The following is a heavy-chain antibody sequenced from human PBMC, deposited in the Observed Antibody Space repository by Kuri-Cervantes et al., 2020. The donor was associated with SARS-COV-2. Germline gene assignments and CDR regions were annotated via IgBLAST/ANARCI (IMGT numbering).Heavy chain of an antibody. CDR3: AGDGYGTFNY. CDR1: GFTFDDYA. D-gene: IGHD5-12*01. CDR2: ISGDGGST. J-gene: IGHJ4*02. Sequence: GESLKISCAASGFTFDDYAMHWVRQAPGKGLEWVSLISGDGGSTYYADSVKGRFTISRDNSKNSLYLQMNSLRAEDTAVYYCAGDGYGTFNYWGQGTLVTVSS. V-gene: IGHV3-43*02.